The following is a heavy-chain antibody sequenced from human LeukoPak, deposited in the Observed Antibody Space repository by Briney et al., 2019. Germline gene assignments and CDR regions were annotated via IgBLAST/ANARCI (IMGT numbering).Heavy chain of an antibody. J-gene: IGHJ4*02. V-gene: IGHV4-34*01. D-gene: IGHD6-19*01. CDR2: INHSGST. Sequence: SETLSLTCAVYGGSFSGNYWSWIRQPPGKGLEWIGEINHSGSTNYNPSLKSRVTISVDTSKNQFSLKLSSVTAADTAVYYCASSLPGIAVAALWGQGTLVTVSS. CDR3: ASSLPGIAVAAL. CDR1: GGSFSGNY.